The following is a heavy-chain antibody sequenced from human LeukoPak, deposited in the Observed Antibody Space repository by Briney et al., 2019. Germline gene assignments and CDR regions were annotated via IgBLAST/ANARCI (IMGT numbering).Heavy chain of an antibody. CDR3: ARALYNKGYYFDY. CDR1: GFTFSSYS. Sequence: GGSLRLSCAAPGFTFSSYSMNWVRQAPGKGLEWVSSISSSSSYIYYADSVKGRFTISRDNAKNSLYLQMNSLRAEDTAVYYCARALYNKGYYFDYWGQGTLVTVSS. V-gene: IGHV3-21*01. J-gene: IGHJ4*02. D-gene: IGHD1-14*01. CDR2: ISSSSSYI.